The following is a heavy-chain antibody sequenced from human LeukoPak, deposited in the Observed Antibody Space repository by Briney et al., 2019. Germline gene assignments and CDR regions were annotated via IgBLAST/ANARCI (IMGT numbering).Heavy chain of an antibody. Sequence: SETLSLTCGVSVGSINSGNWWTWVLQSPGKGLEWIGEIHHNGTRNYNPPLNSRRTISEDKSKNQFSLKLSSVTAADTAVYYCARRRRIAEAGRPGDALDIWGQGTMVTVSS. D-gene: IGHD6-19*01. V-gene: IGHV4/OR15-8*01. CDR1: VGSINSGNW. J-gene: IGHJ3*02. CDR2: IHHNGTR. CDR3: ARRRRIAEAGRPGDALDI.